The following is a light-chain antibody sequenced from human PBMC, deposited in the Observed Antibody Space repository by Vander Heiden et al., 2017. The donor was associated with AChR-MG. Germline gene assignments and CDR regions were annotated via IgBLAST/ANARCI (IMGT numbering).Light chain of an antibody. J-gene: IGKJ4*01. CDR2: RAS. CDR1: QSISTW. Sequence: DIQLPQSPSTLSASVGDRVTITCRASQSISTWLAWYQQKPGRAPKLLIYRASTLESGVPSRFSGSGSGTQFTLTISSLQPDDFATYYCQQFSSYLLTFGGGTKVEIK. CDR3: QQFSSYLLT. V-gene: IGKV1-5*03.